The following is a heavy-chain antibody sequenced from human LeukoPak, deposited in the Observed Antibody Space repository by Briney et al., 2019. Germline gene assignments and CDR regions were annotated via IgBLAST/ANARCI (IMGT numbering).Heavy chain of an antibody. D-gene: IGHD3-22*01. CDR3: TTATYYYDSSGYRGRRFDY. V-gene: IGHV3-15*01. CDR2: IKSKTDGGKT. J-gene: IGHJ4*02. Sequence: PGGSLRLSCAASGFTFSNAWMSWVRQAPGKGLEWVGRIKSKTDGGKTDYAAPVKGRFTISRDDSNNTLYLQMNTLKTEDTAVYYCTTATYYYDSSGYRGRRFDYWGQGTLVTVSS. CDR1: GFTFSNAW.